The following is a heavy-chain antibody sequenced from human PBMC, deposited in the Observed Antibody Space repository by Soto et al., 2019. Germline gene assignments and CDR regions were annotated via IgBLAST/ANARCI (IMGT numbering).Heavy chain of an antibody. CDR1: GGSIRSYC. Sequence: PSETLSLTCTVSGGSIRSYCWTWIRQPPGEGLEWIGCICNSGSTNYNPSLKSRVVISIDTPKNQFSLSLTSVTAADTAVYYCAREYTYGSNFFDCWGQGALVTVSS. V-gene: IGHV4-59*12. CDR2: ICNSGST. J-gene: IGHJ4*02. CDR3: AREYTYGSNFFDC. D-gene: IGHD2-2*02.